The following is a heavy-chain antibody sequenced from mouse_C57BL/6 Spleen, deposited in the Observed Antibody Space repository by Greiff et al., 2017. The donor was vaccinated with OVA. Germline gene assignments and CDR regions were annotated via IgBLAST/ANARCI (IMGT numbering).Heavy chain of an antibody. V-gene: IGHV1-15*01. CDR1: GYTFTDYE. J-gene: IGHJ4*01. Sequence: QVQLQQSGAELVRPGASVTLSCKASGYTFTDYEMHWVKQTPVHGLEWIGAIDPETGGTAYNQKFKGKAILTAYKSSSTAYMELRSLTSEDSAVYYCTSGWFFMDYWGQGTSVTVSS. D-gene: IGHD2-3*01. CDR2: IDPETGGT. CDR3: TSGWFFMDY.